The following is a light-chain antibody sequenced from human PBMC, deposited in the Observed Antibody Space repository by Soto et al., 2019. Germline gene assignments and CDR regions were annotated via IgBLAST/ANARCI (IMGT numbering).Light chain of an antibody. CDR3: RSYAGSRVV. CDR2: DVT. J-gene: IGLJ2*01. Sequence: QSVLTQPRSVSGSPGQSVTISCTGTSSDVGGYNSVSWYQHHPGKAPKLMIYDVTKRPSGVPDRFSGSKSGNTASLTISGLQAEDEADYYCRSYAGSRVVFGGGTKLTVL. CDR1: SSDVGGYNS. V-gene: IGLV2-11*01.